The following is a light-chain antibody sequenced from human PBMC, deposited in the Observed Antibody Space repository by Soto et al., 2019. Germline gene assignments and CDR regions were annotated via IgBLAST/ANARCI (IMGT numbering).Light chain of an antibody. J-gene: IGKJ1*01. CDR3: QQYTGYSRT. CDR1: ESITNR. V-gene: IGKV1-5*01. Sequence: DVQLTQSPSTLSASVGDRVTITCRTTESITNRLAWYQQKPGRAPKVLIFDASSLETGVPARFRGSGSGTEFSLTINSLQPGDFAAYYCQQYTGYSRTFGQGTKVDIK. CDR2: DAS.